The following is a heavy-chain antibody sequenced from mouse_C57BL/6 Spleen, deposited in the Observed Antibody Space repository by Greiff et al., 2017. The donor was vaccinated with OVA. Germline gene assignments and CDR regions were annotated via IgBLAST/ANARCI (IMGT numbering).Heavy chain of an antibody. J-gene: IGHJ4*01. V-gene: IGHV1-53*01. CDR2: INPSNGGT. CDR3: ARERFITAYAMDY. CDR1: GYTFTSYW. Sequence: VQLVESGTELVKPGASVKLSCKASGYTFTSYWMHWVKQRPGQGLEWIGNINPSNGGTNYNEKFKSKATLTVDKSSSTAYMQLSSLTSEDSAVYYCARERFITAYAMDYWGQGTSVTVSS. D-gene: IGHD1-1*01.